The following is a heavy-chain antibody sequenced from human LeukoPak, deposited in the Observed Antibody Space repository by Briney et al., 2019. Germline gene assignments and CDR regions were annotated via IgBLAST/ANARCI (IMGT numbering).Heavy chain of an antibody. D-gene: IGHD6-6*01. J-gene: IGHJ6*03. Sequence: PSETLSLTCAVYGGSFSGYYWSWIRQPPGKGREGVGYIYYSGSTNYNPSLKSRVTISVDTSKNQFSLKLSSVTAADTAVYYCARERSSSSHYYYYMDVWGKGTTVTVSS. CDR3: ARERSSSSHYYYYMDV. CDR2: IYYSGST. CDR1: GGSFSGYY. V-gene: IGHV4-59*01.